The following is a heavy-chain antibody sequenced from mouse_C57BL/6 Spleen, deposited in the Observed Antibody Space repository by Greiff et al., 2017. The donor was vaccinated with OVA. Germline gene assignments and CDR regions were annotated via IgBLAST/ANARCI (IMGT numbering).Heavy chain of an antibody. CDR1: GFTFSDYG. CDR3: ARRYYGYDYFDY. Sequence: DVMLVESGGGLVKPGGSLKLSCAASGFTFSDYGMHWVRQAPEKGLEWVAYISSGSSTIYYADTVKGRFTISRDNAKNTLFLQMTSLRSEDTAMFYCARRYYGYDYFDYWGQGTTLTVSS. D-gene: IGHD2-2*01. J-gene: IGHJ2*01. CDR2: ISSGSSTI. V-gene: IGHV5-17*01.